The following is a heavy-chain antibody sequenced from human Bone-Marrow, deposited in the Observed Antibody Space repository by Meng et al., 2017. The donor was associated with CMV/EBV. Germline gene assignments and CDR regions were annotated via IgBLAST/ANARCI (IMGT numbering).Heavy chain of an antibody. J-gene: IGHJ6*02. D-gene: IGHD3-10*01. V-gene: IGHV4-34*01. CDR2: INHSGST. Sequence: SETLSLTCAVYGGSFSGYYWSWIRQPPGKGLEWIGEINHSGSTNYNPSLKSRVTISVDTSKNQFSLKLSSVTAADTAVYYCAKEGEIFSSPGRDYYGMDVWGQGTTVTVSS. CDR3: AKEGEIFSSPGRDYYGMDV. CDR1: GGSFSGYY.